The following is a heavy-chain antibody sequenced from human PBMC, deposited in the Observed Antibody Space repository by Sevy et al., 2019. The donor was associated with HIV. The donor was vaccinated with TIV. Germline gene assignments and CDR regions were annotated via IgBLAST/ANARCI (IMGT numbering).Heavy chain of an antibody. V-gene: IGHV3-49*04. Sequence: GGSLRLSCTASGFTFGDYAMSWVRQAPGKGLEWVGFIRSKAYGGTTEYAASVKGRFTISRDDSKSIAYLQMNSLKTEDTAVYYCTRDIVVLRVRVPTHYYYYGMDVWGQGTTVTVSS. J-gene: IGHJ6*02. D-gene: IGHD2-2*01. CDR2: IRSKAYGGTT. CDR3: TRDIVVLRVRVPTHYYYYGMDV. CDR1: GFTFGDYA.